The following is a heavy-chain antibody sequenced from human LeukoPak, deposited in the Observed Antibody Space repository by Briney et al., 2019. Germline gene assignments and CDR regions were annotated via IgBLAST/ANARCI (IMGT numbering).Heavy chain of an antibody. V-gene: IGHV3-33*01. CDR2: IWPNGSNK. CDR3: VGELLTAAGRIGAFDI. CDR1: GFTFSTYG. Sequence: GRSLRLSCAASGFTFSTYGMHWVRQAPGKGLEWVAVIWPNGSNKYHADSVKGRFTISRDNFKSTLFLQMRSLAAEDTAVYYCVGELLTAAGRIGAFDIWGRGTMVTVSS. J-gene: IGHJ3*02. D-gene: IGHD6-13*01.